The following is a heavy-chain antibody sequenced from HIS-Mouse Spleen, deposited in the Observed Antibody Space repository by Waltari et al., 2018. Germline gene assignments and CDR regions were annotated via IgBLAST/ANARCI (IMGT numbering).Heavy chain of an antibody. D-gene: IGHD3-22*01. CDR2: IRSKANSYAT. Sequence: EVQLVESGGGLVQPGGSLKLSCAASGFTFSGSAMHWVRQASGKGLEWVGRIRSKANSYATAYAASVKGRSISSLQPEDFATYYCLQHNSYPLTFGGGTKVEIKRTVAAPSVFIFQ. CDR1: GFTFSGSA. CDR3: KVEIKRTVAAPSVFIFQ. J-gene: IGHJ1*01. V-gene: IGHV3-73*01.